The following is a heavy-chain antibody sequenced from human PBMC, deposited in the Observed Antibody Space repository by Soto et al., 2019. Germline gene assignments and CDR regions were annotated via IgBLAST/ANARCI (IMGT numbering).Heavy chain of an antibody. CDR2: ISYDGSNK. Sequence: LRLSCAASGFTFSSYGMHWVRQAPGKGLEWVAVISYDGSNKYYADSVKGRFTISRDNSKNTLYLQMNSLRAEDTAVYYCAKAHQNYYFDYWGQGTLVTVSS. CDR3: AKAHQNYYFDY. V-gene: IGHV3-30*18. J-gene: IGHJ4*02. CDR1: GFTFSSYG.